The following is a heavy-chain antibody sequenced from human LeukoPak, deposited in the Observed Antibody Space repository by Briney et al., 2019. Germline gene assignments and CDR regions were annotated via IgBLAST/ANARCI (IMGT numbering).Heavy chain of an antibody. CDR1: GFTFGDYA. CDR2: IRSKAYGGTT. Sequence: GGSLRLSCTASGFTFGDYAMSWVRQAPGKGLEWVGFIRSKAYGGTTEYAASVKGRFTISRDDSKNTLYLQMNSLRAEDTAVYYCARGGVYGDYVGNGIDYWGQGTLVTVSS. J-gene: IGHJ4*02. D-gene: IGHD4-17*01. V-gene: IGHV3-49*04. CDR3: ARGGVYGDYVGNGIDY.